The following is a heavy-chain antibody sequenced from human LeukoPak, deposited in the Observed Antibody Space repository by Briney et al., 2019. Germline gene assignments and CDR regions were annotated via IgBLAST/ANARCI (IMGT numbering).Heavy chain of an antibody. J-gene: IGHJ4*02. CDR1: GFTFSSYV. Sequence: GGSLRLSCAASGFTFSSYVMTWVRQAPGKGLEWVSVVSGGSTFYADSVKGRFTISRDNSKNTLYLQMNSLRAEDTAVYYCAKRAAAEYYFDYWGQGTLVTVSS. D-gene: IGHD6-25*01. CDR2: VSGGST. V-gene: IGHV3-23*01. CDR3: AKRAAAEYYFDY.